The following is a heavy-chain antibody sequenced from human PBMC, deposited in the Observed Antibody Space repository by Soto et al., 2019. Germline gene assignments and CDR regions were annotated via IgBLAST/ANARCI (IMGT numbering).Heavy chain of an antibody. Sequence: QVQLVQSVAEVKKPGSSVKVSCKASGGTFSSYTISWVRQAPGQGLEWMGRIIPILGIANYAQKFQGRVTITADKSTSTAYMELSSLRSADTAVYYCARDHGQWLAFDYWGQGTLVTVSS. J-gene: IGHJ4*02. CDR1: GGTFSSYT. CDR3: ARDHGQWLAFDY. D-gene: IGHD6-19*01. V-gene: IGHV1-69*08. CDR2: IIPILGIA.